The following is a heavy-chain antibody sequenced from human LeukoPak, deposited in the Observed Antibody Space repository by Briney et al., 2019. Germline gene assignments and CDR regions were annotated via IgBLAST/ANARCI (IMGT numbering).Heavy chain of an antibody. V-gene: IGHV3-30-3*01. CDR3: ARDRCSSTSCYTHYFDY. D-gene: IGHD2-2*02. CDR2: ISYDGSNK. J-gene: IGHJ4*02. CDR1: GFTFSSYT. Sequence: RSLRLSCAASGFTFSSYTMHWVRQAPGQGLEWVAVISYDGSNKYYADSVKGRFTISGDTSKNTLYLQMNSLRAEDTAVYYCARDRCSSTSCYTHYFDYWGQGTLVTVSS.